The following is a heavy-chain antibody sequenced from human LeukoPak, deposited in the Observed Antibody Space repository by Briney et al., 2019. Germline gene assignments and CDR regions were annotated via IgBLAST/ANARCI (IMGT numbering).Heavy chain of an antibody. V-gene: IGHV4-4*07. CDR2: IYTSGST. CDR1: GASITSYY. J-gene: IGHJ4*02. D-gene: IGHD2-2*01. Sequence: SETLSLTYTVSGASITSYYWTWIRQPAGKGLEWLGRIYTSGSTNYSPSLKSRVTMSVDTSKNQFSLKLSSVTAADTAVYYCARLSADSSSSRGFDYWGQGTLVTVSS. CDR3: ARLSADSSSSRGFDY.